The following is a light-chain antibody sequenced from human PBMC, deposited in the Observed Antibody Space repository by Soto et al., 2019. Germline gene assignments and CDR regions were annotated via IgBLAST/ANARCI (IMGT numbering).Light chain of an antibody. CDR2: GAS. Sequence: EILMTQSPATLSVSPGERATLSCRASQSVSSNLAWYQQKPGQAPRLLIYGASTRATGIPARSSGSGSGTEFTLTISSLQSEDFSVYYCQQYNNWWTFGQGTKVEIK. V-gene: IGKV3-15*01. CDR1: QSVSSN. CDR3: QQYNNWWT. J-gene: IGKJ1*01.